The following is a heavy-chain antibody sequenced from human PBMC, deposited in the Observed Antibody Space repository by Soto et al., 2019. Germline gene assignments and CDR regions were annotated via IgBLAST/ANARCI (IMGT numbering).Heavy chain of an antibody. Sequence: LRLSCSVSGFTFSQNAMHWVRQAPGKGLEYASGITSDGDRTWHADSVKERFTISRDNSKNTLFLQMSSLRVEDTAIYFCVKGNQLLRYYFEFWGPGTLVTVSS. CDR3: VKGNQLLRYYFEF. D-gene: IGHD5-12*01. V-gene: IGHV3-64D*06. CDR2: ITSDGDRT. J-gene: IGHJ4*01. CDR1: GFTFSQNA.